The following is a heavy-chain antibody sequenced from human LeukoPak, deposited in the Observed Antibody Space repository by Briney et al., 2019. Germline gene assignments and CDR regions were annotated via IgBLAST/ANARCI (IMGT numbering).Heavy chain of an antibody. J-gene: IGHJ4*02. CDR3: ARDQSEDYGDYALWY. CDR2: INPSGGST. V-gene: IGHV1-46*01. CDR1: GYTFTSYY. D-gene: IGHD4-17*01. Sequence: GASVKVSYKASGYTFTSYYMHWVRQAPGQGLEWMGIINPSGGSTSYAQKFQGRVTMTRDTSTSTVHMELSSLRSEDTAVYYCARDQSEDYGDYALWYWGQGTLVTVSS.